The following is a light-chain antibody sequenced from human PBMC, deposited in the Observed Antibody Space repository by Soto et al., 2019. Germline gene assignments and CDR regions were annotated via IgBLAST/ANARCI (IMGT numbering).Light chain of an antibody. J-gene: IGLJ2*01. CDR2: DVS. Sequence: QSALTQPASVSGSPGQSITISCTGTSNDVGGYDHVSWYQQYPGKAPRLIIHDVSNRPSGVSSRFSGSKSGNTASLTISGLQAEDEADYYCSSYRRSNTRVFGGGTKLTVL. CDR1: SNDVGGYDH. V-gene: IGLV2-14*03. CDR3: SSYRRSNTRV.